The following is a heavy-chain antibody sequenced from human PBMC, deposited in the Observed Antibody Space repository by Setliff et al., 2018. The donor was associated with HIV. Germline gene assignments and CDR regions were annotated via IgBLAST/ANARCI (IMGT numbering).Heavy chain of an antibody. J-gene: IGHJ6*02. CDR2: INPNSGGT. Sequence: ASVKVSCKPSGYSFTNHYMHWVRQAPGQGLEWMGWINPNSGGTNYAQKFQGRVTMTRDTSISTAYMELSRLRSDDTAVYYCARNSSGWYYSNYYYYGMDAWGQGTTVTVSS. CDR3: ARNSSGWYYSNYYYYGMDA. CDR1: GYSFTNHY. V-gene: IGHV1-2*02. D-gene: IGHD6-19*01.